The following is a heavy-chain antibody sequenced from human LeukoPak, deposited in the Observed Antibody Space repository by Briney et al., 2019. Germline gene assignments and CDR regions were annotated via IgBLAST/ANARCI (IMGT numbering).Heavy chain of an antibody. J-gene: IGHJ6*03. Sequence: PSETLSLTCTVSGGSISSYYWSWIRQPPGKGLEWIGYIYYSGSTNYNPSLKSRVTISVDTSKNQFSLKLSSVTAADTAVYYCARAVYAWGGPNGGYYYYYMDVWGKGTTVTVSS. V-gene: IGHV4-59*01. CDR3: ARAVYAWGGPNGGYYYYYMDV. D-gene: IGHD2-21*01. CDR1: GGSISSYY. CDR2: IYYSGST.